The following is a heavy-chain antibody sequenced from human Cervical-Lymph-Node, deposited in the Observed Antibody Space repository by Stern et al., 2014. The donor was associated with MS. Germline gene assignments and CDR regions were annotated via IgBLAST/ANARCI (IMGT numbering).Heavy chain of an antibody. CDR3: ARRGDGYMGIDY. CDR1: GYRFTNNW. D-gene: IGHD5-24*01. Sequence: EVQLEESGAEEKKPGESLRISCEVSGYRFTNNWIGWVRQMPGKGLEWMGIIYPGDSETRYSPSFQGQVTILVDKSNTTAYLQWSSLKASDTAIYYCARRGDGYMGIDYWGQGTLVTVSS. CDR2: IYPGDSET. J-gene: IGHJ4*02. V-gene: IGHV5-51*03.